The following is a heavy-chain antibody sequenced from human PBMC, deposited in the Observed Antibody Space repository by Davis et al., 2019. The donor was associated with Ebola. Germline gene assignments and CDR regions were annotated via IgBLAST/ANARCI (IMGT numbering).Heavy chain of an antibody. CDR2: MNPNSGNT. CDR1: AYTVISYD. CDR3: ARGGISMMVVPRDYYYGMDV. V-gene: IGHV1-8*01. J-gene: IGHJ6*02. D-gene: IGHD3-22*01. Sequence: AASVKVSCNASAYTVISYDSHWVRQAAGQGLEWMGWMNPNSGNTGYAPKFQGRVTMTRDTSTNKSYMELSRLRSDDTAVYYCARGGISMMVVPRDYYYGMDVWGQGTTVTVSS.